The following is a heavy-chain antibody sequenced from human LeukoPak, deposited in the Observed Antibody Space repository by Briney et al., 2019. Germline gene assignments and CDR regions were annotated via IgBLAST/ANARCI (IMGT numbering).Heavy chain of an antibody. D-gene: IGHD6-19*01. CDR2: IKQDGSEK. V-gene: IGHV3-7*01. J-gene: IGHJ6*02. Sequence: GGSLRLSCAASGFTFSSYWMSWVRQAPGKGLEWVANIKQDGSEKYYVDSVKGRFTISRDNAKNSLYLQMNSLRAEDTAVYYCARDRPSGWYNYYYGMDVWGQGTTVTVSS. CDR1: GFTFSSYW. CDR3: ARDRPSGWYNYYYGMDV.